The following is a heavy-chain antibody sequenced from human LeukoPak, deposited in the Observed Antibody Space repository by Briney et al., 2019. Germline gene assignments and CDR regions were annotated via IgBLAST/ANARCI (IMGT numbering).Heavy chain of an antibody. J-gene: IGHJ5*02. Sequence: SETLSLTRTVSGASISSYYWSWVRRPAGKGLEWVGRIYTSGSTNYNPSLKGRVTMSVDTSKNQFSLKLSSVTAANTAVYYCARVLSSGWIDPWGQGTLVTVSS. D-gene: IGHD6-19*01. V-gene: IGHV4-4*07. CDR3: ARVLSSGWIDP. CDR1: GASISSYY. CDR2: IYTSGST.